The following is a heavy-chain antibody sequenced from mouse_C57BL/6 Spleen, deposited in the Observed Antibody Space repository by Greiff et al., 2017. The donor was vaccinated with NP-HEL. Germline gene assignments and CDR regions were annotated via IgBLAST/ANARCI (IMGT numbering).Heavy chain of an antibody. CDR3: ARDGYDVVDY. CDR1: GYSITSGYY. V-gene: IGHV3-6*01. D-gene: IGHD2-2*01. Sequence: EVQLQESGPGLVKPSQSLSLTCSVTGYSITSGYYWNWIRQFPGNKLEWMGYISYDGSNNYNPSLKNRIPITRDTSKNQFFLKLNSVTTEDTATYYCARDGYDVVDYWGQGTTLTVSS. CDR2: ISYDGSN. J-gene: IGHJ2*01.